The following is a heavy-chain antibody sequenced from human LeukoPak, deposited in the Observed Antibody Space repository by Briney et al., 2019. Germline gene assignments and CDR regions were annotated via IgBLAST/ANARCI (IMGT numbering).Heavy chain of an antibody. CDR1: GFTFSSHG. CDR2: VSYDGNTK. V-gene: IGHV3-30*18. CDR3: AKGPGMATVKRYLDY. J-gene: IGHJ4*02. Sequence: GGSLRLSCAASGFTFSSHGMYWFRQAPGKGLEWAAVVSYDGNTKFYADSVKGRFTISRDNAKNSLYLQMNSLRAEDTALYYCAKGPGMATVKRYLDYWGQGTLVTVSS. D-gene: IGHD5-24*01.